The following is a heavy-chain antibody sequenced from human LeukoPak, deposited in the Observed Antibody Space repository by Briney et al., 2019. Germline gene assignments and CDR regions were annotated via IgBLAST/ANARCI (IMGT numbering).Heavy chain of an antibody. V-gene: IGHV4-39*07. Sequence: SETLSLTCTVSGGSISSSSHYWAWIRQSPGTGLEWIGSIYYSGSTYYNPSLKSRVTISVDTSKNQFSLKLSSVTAADTAVYYCARHYYDSSGYPTDAFDIWGQGTMVTVSS. CDR2: IYYSGST. CDR3: ARHYYDSSGYPTDAFDI. CDR1: GGSISSSSHY. D-gene: IGHD3-22*01. J-gene: IGHJ3*02.